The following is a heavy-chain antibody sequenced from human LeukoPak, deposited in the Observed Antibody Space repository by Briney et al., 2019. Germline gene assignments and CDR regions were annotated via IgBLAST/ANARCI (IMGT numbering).Heavy chain of an antibody. V-gene: IGHV3-23*01. J-gene: IGHJ6*02. CDR1: GFTFSSYA. CDR2: IGGSGGST. CDR3: ARDYDFWSGYSFYYYGMDV. Sequence: GGSLRLSCVASGFTFSSYAMNWVRQAPGKGLEWVSGIGGSGGSTYYADSVKGRFTISRDNAKNSLYLQMNSLRAEDTAVYYCARDYDFWSGYSFYYYGMDVWGQGTTVTVSS. D-gene: IGHD3-3*01.